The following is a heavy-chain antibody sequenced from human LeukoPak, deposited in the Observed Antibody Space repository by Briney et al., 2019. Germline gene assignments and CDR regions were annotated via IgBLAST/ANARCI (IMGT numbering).Heavy chain of an antibody. V-gene: IGHV4-31*03. CDR2: MDYGGIP. D-gene: IGHD3-16*01. CDR3: ASRSARPEGYFDY. J-gene: IGHJ4*02. Sequence: PSETLSLTCTVSGGSIASGGHYWSWIRQHPEKGLQWVGYMDYGGIPYYNPSLTRRLIISLDTSKNQFSLELSSVTAADTAMYYCASRSARPEGYFDYWGQGILVTVSS. CDR1: GGSIASGGHY.